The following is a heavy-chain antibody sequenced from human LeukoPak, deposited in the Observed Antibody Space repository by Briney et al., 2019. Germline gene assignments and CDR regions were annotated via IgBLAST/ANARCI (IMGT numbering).Heavy chain of an antibody. Sequence: GGSLRLSCAASGFTVSRNYMSWVRQAPGKGLEWVSVIYGGGSTSYADSVKGRFIISRDNSKNTLYLQMNSLRADDTAVYYCARDRSGGNYYMVVWGKGTTVIVSS. V-gene: IGHV3-53*01. D-gene: IGHD2-15*01. CDR3: ARDRSGGNYYMVV. CDR1: GFTVSRNY. CDR2: IYGGGST. J-gene: IGHJ6*03.